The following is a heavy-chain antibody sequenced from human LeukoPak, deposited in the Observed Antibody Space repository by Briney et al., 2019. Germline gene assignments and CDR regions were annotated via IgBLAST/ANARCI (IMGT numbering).Heavy chain of an antibody. V-gene: IGHV1-18*01. CDR3: ARRAMVRGIIPYYYYMDV. J-gene: IGHJ6*03. CDR1: GYTFRSYG. Sequence: ASVKVSCKASGYTFRSYGISWVRQALGQGLEWMGWSSAYNGNINYAQKVQGRVTMTTDTSTTTAYMELRSLRSDDTAVYYCARRAMVRGIIPYYYYMDVWGKGTTVTVS. D-gene: IGHD3-10*01. CDR2: SSAYNGNI.